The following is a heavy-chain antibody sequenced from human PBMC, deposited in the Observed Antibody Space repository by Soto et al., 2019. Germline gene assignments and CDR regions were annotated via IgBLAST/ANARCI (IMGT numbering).Heavy chain of an antibody. J-gene: IGHJ4*02. Sequence: QVQLQESGPGLVKPAETLSLTCSVSGASVSSVNYFWSWIRQPSGKGLEWIGYIYHNGDTNYNPSLKSRVTISLDTSKNQFSLNLSSVTAADTAVYYCARVDGSGTFSLFDYWGQVTLATVSS. D-gene: IGHD3-10*01. V-gene: IGHV4-61*01. CDR1: GASVSSVNYF. CDR3: ARVDGSGTFSLFDY. CDR2: IYHNGDT.